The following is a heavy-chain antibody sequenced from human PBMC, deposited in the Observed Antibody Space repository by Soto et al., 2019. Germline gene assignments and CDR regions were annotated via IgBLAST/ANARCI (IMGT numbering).Heavy chain of an antibody. D-gene: IGHD2-8*02. CDR2: IFHDGNT. CDR3: ARHEGWTGPDQ. J-gene: IGHJ5*02. V-gene: IGHV4-4*02. CDR1: GASIGSGGW. Sequence: PSETLSLTCAVSGASIGSGGWWSWVRQPPGKGLEWIAEIFHDGNTNYSPSLKSRVTISVYKSQNQFSLNVYSVTAADTAVYYCARHEGWTGPDQWGQGTLVNVS.